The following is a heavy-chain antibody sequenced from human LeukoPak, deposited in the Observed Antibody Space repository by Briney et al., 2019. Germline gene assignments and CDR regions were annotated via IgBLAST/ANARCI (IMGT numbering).Heavy chain of an antibody. CDR3: ARGGSRSYTSSTLDY. CDR2: ISYSGST. J-gene: IGHJ4*02. D-gene: IGHD6-6*01. Sequence: SETLSLTCSVSGGSITVYYWNWIRKSPGKGLEWIGSISYSGSTNYNPSLKSRVTISIDTSKNRFSLKVSSVIAADTAMYYCARGGSRSYTSSTLDYWGQGTLVTVSS. CDR1: GGSITVYY. V-gene: IGHV4-59*12.